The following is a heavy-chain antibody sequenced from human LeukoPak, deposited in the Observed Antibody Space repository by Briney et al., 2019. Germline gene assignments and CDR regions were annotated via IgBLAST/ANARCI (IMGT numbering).Heavy chain of an antibody. V-gene: IGHV4-34*01. D-gene: IGHD3-9*01. CDR3: ARQLHILRYFDWSPGWFDP. CDR1: GGSFSGYY. Sequence: SETLSLTCAVYGGSFSGYYWSWIRQPPGKGLEWIGEINHSGSTNYNPSLKSRVTISVDTSKNQFSLKLSSVTAADTAVYYCARQLHILRYFDWSPGWFDPWGQGTLVTVSS. CDR2: INHSGST. J-gene: IGHJ5*02.